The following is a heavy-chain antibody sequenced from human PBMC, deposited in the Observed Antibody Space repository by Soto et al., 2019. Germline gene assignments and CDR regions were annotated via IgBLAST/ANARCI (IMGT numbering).Heavy chain of an antibody. D-gene: IGHD4-17*01. CDR2: ISYDGSNK. CDR3: AKDRTMTTVTTFDY. Sequence: QVQLVESGGGVVQTGRSLRLSCAASGFTFSSYGMHWVRQAPGKGLEWVAVISYDGSNKYYADSVKGRFTISRDNSKNTLYLQKNSLSAEDTAVYCCAKDRTMTTVTTFDYWGQGNLVTASS. V-gene: IGHV3-30*18. CDR1: GFTFSSYG. J-gene: IGHJ4*02.